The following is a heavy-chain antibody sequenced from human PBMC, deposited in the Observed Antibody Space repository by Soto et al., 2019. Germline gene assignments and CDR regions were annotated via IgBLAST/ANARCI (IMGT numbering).Heavy chain of an antibody. CDR3: ARSVSP. V-gene: IGHV4-31*03. Sequence: PSETLSLTCTVAGGSISSGGYYWNWIRQHPGKGLEWIGYIYYIWSTYYNPSLKSRVTISLDTSKNQFSLKLSSVTAADKAVYYCARSVSPWGQGTLVTVFS. CDR2: IYYIWST. CDR1: GGSISSGGYY. J-gene: IGHJ5*02.